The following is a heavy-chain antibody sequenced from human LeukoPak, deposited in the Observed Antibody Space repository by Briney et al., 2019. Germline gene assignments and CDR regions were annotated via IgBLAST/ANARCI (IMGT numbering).Heavy chain of an antibody. V-gene: IGHV1-18*01. CDR3: ARDYGYYDSSGHYCDY. CDR1: GYSFTNFG. D-gene: IGHD3-22*01. J-gene: IGHJ4*02. Sequence: ASVKVSCKTSGYSFTNFGISWVRQAPGQGLEWMGWISAYNGDTNYVQNLQGRVTMTTDASTTTAYMELRSLRSDDTAVYYCARDYGYYDSSGHYCDYWGQGTLVSVFS. CDR2: ISAYNGDT.